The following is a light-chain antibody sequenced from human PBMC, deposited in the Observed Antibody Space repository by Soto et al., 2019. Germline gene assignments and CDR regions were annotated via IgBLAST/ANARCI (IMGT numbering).Light chain of an antibody. CDR1: NSDVGGYDY. J-gene: IGLJ1*01. Sequence: QSVLTQPRSVSGSPGQAVTFSCTGTNSDVGGYDYVSWYQQLPGEAPKLIIYDVTKRPSGVPNRFSGSKSGNTASLTISGLQAEDEADYFCSSFAGSYTHVFGSGKKVTVL. CDR2: DVT. CDR3: SSFAGSYTHV. V-gene: IGLV2-11*01.